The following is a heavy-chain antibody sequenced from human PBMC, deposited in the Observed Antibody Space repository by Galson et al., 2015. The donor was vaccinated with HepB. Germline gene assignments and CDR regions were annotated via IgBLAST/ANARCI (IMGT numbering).Heavy chain of an antibody. CDR2: IKQDGSEK. D-gene: IGHD2-21*02. Sequence: SLRLSCAASGFTFSSYWMTWVRQAPGKGLEWVANIKQDGSEKYYVDSVKGRFTISRDNAKNSLYLQMNRLRAEDTAVYYCARPIPAYCGGDCYQTFDYWGQGTLVTVSS. CDR3: ARPIPAYCGGDCYQTFDY. CDR1: GFTFSSYW. V-gene: IGHV3-7*01. J-gene: IGHJ4*02.